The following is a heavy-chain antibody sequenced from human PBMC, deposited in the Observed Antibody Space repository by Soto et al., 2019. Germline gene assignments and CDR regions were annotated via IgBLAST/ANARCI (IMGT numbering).Heavy chain of an antibody. Sequence: ASWKGSLKASGYRFPTYHIHWGRQAPWPRRYWMGIINPSGGRTSYAQKFQGRVTMTRDTSTSTVYMELSSLRSEDTALYYCARDSCITTTCAGGANWFDPWGQGTLVTVSP. J-gene: IGHJ5*02. V-gene: IGHV1-46*01. CDR1: GYRFPTYH. D-gene: IGHD2-2*01. CDR2: INPSGGRT. CDR3: ARDSCITTTCAGGANWFDP.